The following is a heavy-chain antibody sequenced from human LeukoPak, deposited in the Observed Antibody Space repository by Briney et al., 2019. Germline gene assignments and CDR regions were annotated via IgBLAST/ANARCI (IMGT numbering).Heavy chain of an antibody. V-gene: IGHV3-48*03. D-gene: IGHD2-15*01. Sequence: WGSLRLSCAASGFTFSSYEMNWVRQVPGKGLEWVSYISSSGSTIYYADSVKGRFTISRDNAKNSLYLQMNSLRAEDTAVYYCARYCSGGSCYWAYYMDVWGKGTTVTVSS. CDR2: ISSSGSTI. CDR1: GFTFSSYE. CDR3: ARYCSGGSCYWAYYMDV. J-gene: IGHJ6*03.